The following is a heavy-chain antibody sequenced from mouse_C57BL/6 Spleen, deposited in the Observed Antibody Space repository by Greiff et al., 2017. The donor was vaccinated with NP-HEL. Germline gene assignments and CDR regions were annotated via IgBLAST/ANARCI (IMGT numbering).Heavy chain of an antibody. CDR2: IDPEDGET. CDR1: GFNITDYY. CDR3: AREEYDPPEFGY. J-gene: IGHJ3*01. D-gene: IGHD2-10*02. Sequence: DVHLVESGAELVKPGASVKLSCTASGFNITDYYMHWVKQRTEQGLEWIGRIDPEDGETKYAPKFQGKATITADTSSNTAYLQLSSLTSEDTAVYYCAREEYDPPEFGYWGQGTLVTVSA. V-gene: IGHV14-2*01.